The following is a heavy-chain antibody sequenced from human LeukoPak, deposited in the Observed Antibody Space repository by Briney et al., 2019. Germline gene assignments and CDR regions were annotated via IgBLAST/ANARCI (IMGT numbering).Heavy chain of an antibody. CDR3: AKDLAPAAY. CDR1: GFTFSSSS. Sequence: GGSLRLSCAASGFTFSSSSMSWVRQAPGKGLEWVSALTGSGGSTYYADSVKGRFTISRDNSKKTLYLQMNSLRAEDTAVYYCAKDLAPAAYWGQGTLVTVSS. CDR2: LTGSGGST. V-gene: IGHV3-23*01. J-gene: IGHJ4*02. D-gene: IGHD2-2*01.